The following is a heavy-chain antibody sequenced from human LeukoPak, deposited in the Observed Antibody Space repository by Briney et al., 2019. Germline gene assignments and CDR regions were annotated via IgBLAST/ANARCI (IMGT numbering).Heavy chain of an antibody. CDR3: ASGIWEDDIVGAKFDY. J-gene: IGHJ4*02. CDR2: IYYSGST. CDR1: GGSISSSSYY. D-gene: IGHD1-26*01. V-gene: IGHV4-39*01. Sequence: PSETLSLTCTVSGGSISSSSYYWGWIRQPPGKGLEWIGSIYYSGSTYYNPSLKSRVTISVDTSKNQFSLKLSSVTAADTAVYYCASGIWEDDIVGAKFDYWGQGTLVTVSS.